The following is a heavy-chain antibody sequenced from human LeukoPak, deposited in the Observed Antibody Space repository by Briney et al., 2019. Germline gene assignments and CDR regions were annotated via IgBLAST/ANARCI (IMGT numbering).Heavy chain of an antibody. J-gene: IGHJ4*02. CDR2: ISPICGSA. D-gene: IGHD3-22*01. Sequence: TVNLSCTASGGTLSSYAISGVRQAPGQGHEGMGGISPICGSANYAQKIQGRVTIAADESTSTAYMELSSLRSEDTAVYYWARVRYDSSWGHDYCDYWGQGTLVTVSS. CDR3: ARVRYDSSWGHDYCDY. CDR1: GGTLSSYA. V-gene: IGHV1-69*13.